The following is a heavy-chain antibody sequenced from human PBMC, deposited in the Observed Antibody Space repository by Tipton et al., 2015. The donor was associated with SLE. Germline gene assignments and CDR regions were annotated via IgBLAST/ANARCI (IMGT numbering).Heavy chain of an antibody. V-gene: IGHV4-38-2*02. D-gene: IGHD3-22*01. CDR1: GYSISNAYL. CDR3: ARDEYRYDATGYHLLGHFDF. J-gene: IGHJ4*02. CDR2: MSYTGVT. Sequence: TLSLTCTVSGYSISNAYLWGWIRQPPGQGLEWIGAMSYTGVTYYSPSLKSRVTILVDTSKNQFSLKLSSVTAADTAVYYCARDEYRYDATGYHLLGHFDFWGQGTLVTVSS.